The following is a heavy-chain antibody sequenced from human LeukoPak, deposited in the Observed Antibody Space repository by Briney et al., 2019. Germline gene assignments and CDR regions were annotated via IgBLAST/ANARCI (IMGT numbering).Heavy chain of an antibody. Sequence: SETLSLTCAVYGGSFSGYSWNWIRPPPGKGLEWIGEINHSGSPNYKSSLQNRITISTDTSKKQVSLTLSSVTAADTAVYYCARTNYHQPRVLSDWGRGTLVTVSS. V-gene: IGHV4-34*01. CDR3: ARTNYHQPRVLSD. CDR2: INHSGSP. J-gene: IGHJ4*02. D-gene: IGHD3-10*01. CDR1: GGSFSGYS.